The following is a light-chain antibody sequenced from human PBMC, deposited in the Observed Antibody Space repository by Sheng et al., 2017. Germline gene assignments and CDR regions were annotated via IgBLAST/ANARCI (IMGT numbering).Light chain of an antibody. CDR2: GTS. J-gene: IGKJ4*01. V-gene: IGKV3D-20*02. CDR1: QSVRSTD. Sequence: EIVLTQSPGTLSLSPGERATLSCRASQSVRSTDLAWYQRKPGQAPRLLIYGTSNRATGIPDRFSGSGSGTDFTLSISSLEPEDFAVYYCQHRSNWPLTFGGGTKVETK. CDR3: QHRSNWPLT.